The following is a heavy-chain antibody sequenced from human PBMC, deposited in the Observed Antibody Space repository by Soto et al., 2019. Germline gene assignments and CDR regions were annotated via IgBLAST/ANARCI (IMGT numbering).Heavy chain of an antibody. V-gene: IGHV4-34*01. J-gene: IGHJ4*01. Sequence: SATLSLTCAVYGGSFSGYYWSWIRQPPGKGLEWIGEINHSGSTNYNPSLKSRVTISVDTSKNQFSLKLSSVTAADTAVYYCARGSSGYYPRYFDYWGPGTLVTVSS. CDR3: ARGSSGYYPRYFDY. CDR2: INHSGST. D-gene: IGHD3-22*01. CDR1: GGSFSGYY.